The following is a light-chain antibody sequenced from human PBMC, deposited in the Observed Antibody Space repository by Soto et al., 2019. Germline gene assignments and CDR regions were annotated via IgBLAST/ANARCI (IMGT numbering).Light chain of an antibody. J-gene: IGKJ1*01. Sequence: IQLTQSPSSLSASVGDRVTITCRASQGIYSYLAWYQQKPGKAPKLLIYAASTLQSGVPSRFSGSGSGTDFTLTISSLQPDDFATYYCQQYNSYWTFGQGTKLDIK. CDR3: QQYNSYWT. CDR2: AAS. V-gene: IGKV1-9*01. CDR1: QGIYSY.